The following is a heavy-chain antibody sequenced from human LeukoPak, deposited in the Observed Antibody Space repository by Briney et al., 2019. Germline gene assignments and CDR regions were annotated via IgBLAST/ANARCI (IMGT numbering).Heavy chain of an antibody. J-gene: IGHJ4*02. V-gene: IGHV1-46*01. D-gene: IGHD6-19*01. CDR2: INPSDGST. CDR1: GYTFTNYY. Sequence: ASVKVSCKTSGYTFTNYYIHCVRQAPGQGLEWMGIINPSDGSTSYAQKFQGRVTMTRDTSTSTVYMELSSLRSEDTAVYYCARGRAIAVHYWGQGTLVTVSS. CDR3: ARGRAIAVHY.